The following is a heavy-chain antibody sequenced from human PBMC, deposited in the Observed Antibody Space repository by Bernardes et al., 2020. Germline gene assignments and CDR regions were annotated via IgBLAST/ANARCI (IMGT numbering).Heavy chain of an antibody. V-gene: IGHV4-34*01. Sequence: SETLSLTCAVYGGSFSGYYWSWIRQPPGKGLEWIGEINHSGSTNYNPSLKSRVTIAVDTSKNQFSLKLSSVTAAETAVYYCASGWYGVRATGNWFDPWGQETQITVTS. CDR3: ASGWYGVRATGNWFDP. D-gene: IGHD3-10*01. CDR1: GGSFSGYY. CDR2: INHSGST. J-gene: IGHJ5*02.